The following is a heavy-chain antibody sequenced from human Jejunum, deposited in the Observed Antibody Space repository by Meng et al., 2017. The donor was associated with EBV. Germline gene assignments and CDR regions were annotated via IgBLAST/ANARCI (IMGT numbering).Heavy chain of an antibody. D-gene: IGHD2-15*01. CDR2: INPGIGNT. V-gene: IGHV1-3*01. J-gene: IGHJ4*02. CDR1: GSTFTTYT. CDR3: ARDLSEYCSGGNCYSLLF. Sequence: AEVQKHMDSATVYFKASGSTFTTYTIDWVGQYSGKSIEWMGWINPGIGNTKYSQKFKGRVTITRDTSASTAYMGLSTLISEDTAVYFCARDLSEYCSGGNCYSLLFWGQETLVTVSS.